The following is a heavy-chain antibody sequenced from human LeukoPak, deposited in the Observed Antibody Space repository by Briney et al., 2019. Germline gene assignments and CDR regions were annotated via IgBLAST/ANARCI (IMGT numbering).Heavy chain of an antibody. Sequence: SVKVSCKASGGTFSSYAISWVRQAPGQGLEWMGGIIPIFGTANYAQKFQGRVTITADESTSTAYMELSSLRSEDTAVYYCANRDGTMVRGVTQGFYDYWGQGTLVTVSS. J-gene: IGHJ4*02. D-gene: IGHD3-10*01. CDR1: GGTFSSYA. V-gene: IGHV1-69*13. CDR2: IIPIFGTA. CDR3: ANRDGTMVRGVTQGFYDY.